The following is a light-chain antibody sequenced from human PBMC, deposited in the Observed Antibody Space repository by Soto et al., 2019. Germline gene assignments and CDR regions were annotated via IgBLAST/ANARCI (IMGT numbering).Light chain of an antibody. Sequence: QSVLTQPASVSGSPGQSINISCTGTSSDGGSYNFVSWYQQHPGKAPKLMIYEVSKRPSGVSNRFSGSKSGNTASLTISGLQPEDEADYYCSSYAGNSGVFGGGTQLTVL. CDR2: EVS. CDR1: SSDGGSYNF. CDR3: SSYAGNSGV. J-gene: IGLJ3*02. V-gene: IGLV2-23*02.